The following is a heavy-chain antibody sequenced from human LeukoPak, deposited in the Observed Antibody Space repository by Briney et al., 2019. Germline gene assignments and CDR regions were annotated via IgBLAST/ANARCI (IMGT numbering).Heavy chain of an antibody. Sequence: GASVKVSCKASGYTFTGYYIHWVRRAPGQGLEWMGWINSISGGTNYAQKFQGRVTMTRDTSISTAYMELTWLRSEDTAVYYCARDGGRDWFGEFSWGQGTLVTVSS. J-gene: IGHJ4*02. CDR1: GYTFTGYY. CDR2: INSISGGT. CDR3: ARDGGRDWFGEFS. D-gene: IGHD3-10*01. V-gene: IGHV1-2*02.